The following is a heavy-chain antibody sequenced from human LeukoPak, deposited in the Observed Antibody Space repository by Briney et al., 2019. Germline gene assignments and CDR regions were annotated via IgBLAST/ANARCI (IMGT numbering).Heavy chain of an antibody. V-gene: IGHV1-18*04. CDR3: ARAQGENLITMIVPSAFDI. CDR1: GYTFTGYF. D-gene: IGHD3-22*01. Sequence: GAPVKVSCKPSGYTFTGYFMHWVRQAPGQGLEWMGWISAYNGNTNYAQKLQGRVTMTTDTSTSTAYMELSSLRSEDTAVYYCARAQGENLITMIVPSAFDIWGQGTMVTVSS. CDR2: ISAYNGNT. J-gene: IGHJ3*02.